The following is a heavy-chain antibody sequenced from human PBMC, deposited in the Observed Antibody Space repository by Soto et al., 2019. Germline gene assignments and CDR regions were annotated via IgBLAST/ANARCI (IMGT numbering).Heavy chain of an antibody. D-gene: IGHD6-13*01. J-gene: IGHJ3*02. CDR2: INHSGST. CDR1: GFTFSSYA. Sequence: VQLLESGGGLVQPGGSLRLSCAASGFTFSSYAMSWVRQAPGKGLEWIGEINHSGSTNYNPSLKSRVTISVDTSKNQFSLKLSSVTAADTAVYYCASGGSSWYWGAFDIWGQGTMVTVSS. CDR3: ASGGSSWYWGAFDI. V-gene: IGHV4-34*01.